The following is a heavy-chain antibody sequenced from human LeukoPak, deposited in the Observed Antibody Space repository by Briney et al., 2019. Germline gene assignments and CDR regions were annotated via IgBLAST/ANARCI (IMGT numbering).Heavy chain of an antibody. Sequence: ASVKVSCKPSGYTLTSFGLIWMRQAPGQGLEWMGWISPYNGNTSNAQKFQGRVTMTTDTSTSTAYMELRSLRSDDTAVYYCARDWTTYYYDDSGYDYWGQGTLVTVSS. CDR3: ARDWTTYYYDDSGYDY. D-gene: IGHD3-22*01. CDR1: GYTLTSFG. CDR2: ISPYNGNT. V-gene: IGHV1-18*01. J-gene: IGHJ4*02.